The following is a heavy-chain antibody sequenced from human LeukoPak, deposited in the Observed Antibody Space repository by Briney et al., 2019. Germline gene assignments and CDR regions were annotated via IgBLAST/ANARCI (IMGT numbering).Heavy chain of an antibody. J-gene: IGHJ5*02. D-gene: IGHD3-10*01. CDR1: GGSFSGYY. Sequence: PSETLSLTCAVYGGSFSGYYWSWIRQPPGKGLEWIGEINHSGSTNYNPSLKSRVTISVDTSKNQFSLKLSSVTAADTAVYYCARRGNTMVRGVTRWFDPWGQGTLVTVSS. CDR2: INHSGST. CDR3: ARRGNTMVRGVTRWFDP. V-gene: IGHV4-34*01.